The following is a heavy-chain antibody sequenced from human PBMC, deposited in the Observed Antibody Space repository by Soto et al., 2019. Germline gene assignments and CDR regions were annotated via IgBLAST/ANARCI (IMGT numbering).Heavy chain of an antibody. D-gene: IGHD2-15*01. J-gene: IGHJ6*02. Sequence: EVQLLESGGGLVQPGGSLRLSCAASGFTFSSYAMSWVRQAPGKGLEWVSAISGSGGSTYYADSVKGRFTISRDNSKNTLYLQMNSLRAEDTAVYYCAKDRDCSGGSCYYYYGMDVWGQGTTVTVSS. CDR2: ISGSGGST. V-gene: IGHV3-23*01. CDR1: GFTFSSYA. CDR3: AKDRDCSGGSCYYYYGMDV.